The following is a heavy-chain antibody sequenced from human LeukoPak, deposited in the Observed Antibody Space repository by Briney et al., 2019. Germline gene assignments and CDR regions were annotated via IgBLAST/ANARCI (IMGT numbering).Heavy chain of an antibody. D-gene: IGHD3-10*01. CDR1: GYSFTTYW. CDR2: IYPGDSDT. CDR3: ARRMVRGVMDYFDY. J-gene: IGHJ4*02. Sequence: GESLKISCKGSGYSFTTYWIGRVRQMPGKGLEWMGIIYPGDSDTRYSPSFQGQVTISADKSINTAYLQWSSLKASDTAMYYCARRMVRGVMDYFDYWGQGTLVTVSS. V-gene: IGHV5-51*01.